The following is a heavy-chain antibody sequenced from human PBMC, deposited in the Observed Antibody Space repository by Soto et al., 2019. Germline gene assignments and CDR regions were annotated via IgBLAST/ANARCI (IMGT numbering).Heavy chain of an antibody. CDR3: AIVARPSAFDY. Sequence: SETLSLTCTVSGGSISSGGYYWSWIRQHPGKGLEWIGYIYYSGSTYYNPSLKSRVTISVDTSKNQFSLKLSSVTAADTAVYYCAIVARPSAFDYWGQGTLVTVSS. J-gene: IGHJ4*02. CDR1: GGSISSGGYY. D-gene: IGHD5-12*01. CDR2: IYYSGST. V-gene: IGHV4-31*03.